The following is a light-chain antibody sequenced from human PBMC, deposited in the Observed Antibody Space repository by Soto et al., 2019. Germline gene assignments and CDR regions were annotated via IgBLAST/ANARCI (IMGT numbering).Light chain of an antibody. V-gene: IGKV3-20*01. CDR1: QSVSSSY. J-gene: IGKJ1*01. CDR2: DAS. CDR3: QQYGSSPT. Sequence: EIVLTQSPGTLSLSPGERATLSCRASQSVSSSYLAWYQQKPGQAPRLLIYDASSRATGIPDRFSGSGSGTDFTLTISRLEPEDFAVSYCQQYGSSPTFGLGTKVEIK.